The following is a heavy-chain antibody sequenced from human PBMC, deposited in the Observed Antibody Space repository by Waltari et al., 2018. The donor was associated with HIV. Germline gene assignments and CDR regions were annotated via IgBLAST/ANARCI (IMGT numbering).Heavy chain of an antibody. CDR1: GFTFSSYA. CDR3: AKDSRGLDYGSPFGVA. Sequence: EVQLLESGGGLVQPGGSLRLSCAASGFTFSSYAMSWVRQAPGKGLEWVSAISGSGGSTYYADSVKGRFTISRDNSKNTLYLQMNSLRAEDTAVYYCAKDSRGLDYGSPFGVAWGQGTLVTVSS. D-gene: IGHD3-10*01. V-gene: IGHV3-23*01. CDR2: ISGSGGST. J-gene: IGHJ4*02.